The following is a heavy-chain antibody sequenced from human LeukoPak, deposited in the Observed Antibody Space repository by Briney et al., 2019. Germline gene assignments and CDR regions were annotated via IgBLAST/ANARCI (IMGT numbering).Heavy chain of an antibody. J-gene: IGHJ4*02. CDR2: IYHSGST. CDR1: GYSISSGYF. V-gene: IGHV4-38-2*02. CDR3: ARDIGAAGVDY. Sequence: SETLSLTCTVSGYSISSGYFWGWIRQPPGKGLEWIGSIYHSGSTYYNPSLKSRVTVSVDTSKNQFSLKLSSVTAADTAVYYCARDIGAAGVDYWGQGTLVTVSS. D-gene: IGHD6-13*01.